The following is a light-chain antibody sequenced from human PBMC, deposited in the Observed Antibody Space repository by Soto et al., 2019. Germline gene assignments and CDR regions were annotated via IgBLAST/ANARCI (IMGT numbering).Light chain of an antibody. J-gene: IGKJ1*01. CDR2: GTS. V-gene: IGKV3-15*01. CDR3: QQYNNWPGT. CDR1: QSVSSN. Sequence: EFVLTQSPGTLSLSPGERATLSCRASQSVSSNLAWYQQKPGQAPRLLISGTSTRATGISARFSGSGSGTEFTLTISSLQSEDFAIYYCQQYNNWPGTFGQGTKVDI.